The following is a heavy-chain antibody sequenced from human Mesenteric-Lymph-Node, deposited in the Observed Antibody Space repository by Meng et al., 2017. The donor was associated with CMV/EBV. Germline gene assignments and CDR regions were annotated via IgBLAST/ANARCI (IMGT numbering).Heavy chain of an antibody. J-gene: IGHJ4*02. V-gene: IGHV4-4*02. CDR2: IFHSGST. CDR1: GGSISSSVW. Sequence: CAVSGGSISSSVWWSWVRQPPGKGLEWIGEIFHSGSTHYNPSLKSRVTISVDKSISTAYLQWSSLKASDTAMYYCARHEDGYNPFDYWSQGTLVTVSS. D-gene: IGHD5-24*01. CDR3: ARHEDGYNPFDY.